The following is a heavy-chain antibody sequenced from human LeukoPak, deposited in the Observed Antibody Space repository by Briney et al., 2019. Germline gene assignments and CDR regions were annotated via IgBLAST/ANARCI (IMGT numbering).Heavy chain of an antibody. CDR3: ARDTEWELN. D-gene: IGHD1-26*01. CDR1: GFTFSSYA. Sequence: GGSLRLSCAASGFTFSSYAMSWVRQAPGKGLEWVANIKQDGSEKYYVDSVKGRFTISRDNAKNSLYLQMNSLRAEDTAVYYCARDTEWELNWGQGTLVTVSS. CDR2: IKQDGSEK. J-gene: IGHJ4*02. V-gene: IGHV3-7*01.